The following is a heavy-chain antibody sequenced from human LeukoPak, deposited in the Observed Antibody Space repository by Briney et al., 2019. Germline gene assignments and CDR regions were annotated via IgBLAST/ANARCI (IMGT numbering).Heavy chain of an antibody. CDR2: IKTKSDGGTT. CDR3: TTGLRYFDWLSAFDV. Sequence: GGSLRLSCVASGITFGNACMSCVRQTPGKGLEWVGRIKTKSDGGTTDYAAPVKGGFTISRDDSRNTLFLQMNSLKIEDTAVYFCTTGLRYFDWLSAFDVWGHGTMVAVSS. CDR1: GITFGNAC. J-gene: IGHJ3*01. V-gene: IGHV3-15*01. D-gene: IGHD3-9*01.